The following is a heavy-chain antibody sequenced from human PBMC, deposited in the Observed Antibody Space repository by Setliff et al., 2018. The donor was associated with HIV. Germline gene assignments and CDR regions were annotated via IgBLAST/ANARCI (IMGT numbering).Heavy chain of an antibody. Sequence: PGGSLRLSCAASGFTFSDYYIAWIRQAPGKGLEWVSHISGSGHSVYYADSVKGRFTISRDNTKNSLYLEMNSLRADDTATYFCARDTMPCSINCHVDAFDIWGQGTMVTVS. CDR3: ARDTMPCSINCHVDAFDI. J-gene: IGHJ3*02. CDR2: ISGSGHSV. D-gene: IGHD2-2*01. V-gene: IGHV3-11*04. CDR1: GFTFSDYY.